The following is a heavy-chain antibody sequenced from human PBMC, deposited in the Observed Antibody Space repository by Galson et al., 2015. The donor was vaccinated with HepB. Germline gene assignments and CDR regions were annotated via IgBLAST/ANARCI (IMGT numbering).Heavy chain of an antibody. J-gene: IGHJ4*02. V-gene: IGHV3-21*01. CDR3: ARDVLAGNEDY. CDR1: GFTFSSYS. D-gene: IGHD6-19*01. CDR2: ISSSSSYI. Sequence: SLRLSCAASGFTFSSYSMSWVRQAPGKGLEWVSSISSSSSYIYYADSVKGRFTISRDNAKNSLYLQMNSLRAEDTAVYYCARDVLAGNEDYWGQGTLVTVSS.